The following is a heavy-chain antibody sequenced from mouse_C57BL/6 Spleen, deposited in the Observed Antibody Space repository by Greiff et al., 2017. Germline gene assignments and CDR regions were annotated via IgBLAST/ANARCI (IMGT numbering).Heavy chain of an antibody. J-gene: IGHJ4*01. CDR3: ARSDDAMDY. CDR2: IYPGSGNT. CDR1: GYTFTDYY. Sequence: QVHVKQSGAELVRPGASVKLSCKASGYTFTDYYINWVKQRPGQGLEWIARIYPGSGNTYYNEKFKGKATLTAEKSSSTAYMQLSSLTSEDSAVYFCARSDDAMDYWGQGTSVTVSS. V-gene: IGHV1-76*01.